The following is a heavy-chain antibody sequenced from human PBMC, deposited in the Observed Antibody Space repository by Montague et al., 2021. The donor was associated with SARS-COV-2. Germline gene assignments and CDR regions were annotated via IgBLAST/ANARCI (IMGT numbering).Heavy chain of an antibody. D-gene: IGHD1-26*01. CDR2: IYYSGST. Sequence: SETLSLTCTVSGGSLSSYYWSWIRQPPGKGLEWIGYIYYSGSTNXNPSLKSRVTISVDTSKNQFSLNLSPVTAADTAVYYCARHVSGSLTHFHHWGQGSLVTVSS. CDR1: GGSLSSYY. CDR3: ARHVSGSLTHFHH. V-gene: IGHV4-59*08. J-gene: IGHJ1*01.